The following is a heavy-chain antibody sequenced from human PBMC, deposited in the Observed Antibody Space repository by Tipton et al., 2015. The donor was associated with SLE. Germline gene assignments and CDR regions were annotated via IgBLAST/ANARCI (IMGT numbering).Heavy chain of an antibody. CDR3: ARDFAETYDRDGYYHHYMDV. Sequence: VQLVQSGGRLIQPGGSLRLSCAASGFTVRTNYMTWVRQAPGKGLEWVSVIDSPGSTYYPDSVKGRFAISRDNSKNTLYLQMYSLRGEDTAVYYCARDFAETYDRDGYYHHYMDVWGEGTTVTVSS. D-gene: IGHD3-22*01. J-gene: IGHJ6*03. V-gene: IGHV3-53*01. CDR1: GFTVRTNY. CDR2: IDSPGST.